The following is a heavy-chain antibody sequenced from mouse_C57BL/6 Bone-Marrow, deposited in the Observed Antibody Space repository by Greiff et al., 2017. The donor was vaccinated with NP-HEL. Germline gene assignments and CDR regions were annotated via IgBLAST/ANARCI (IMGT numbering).Heavy chain of an antibody. CDR2: SRNKANDYTT. Sequence: EVKVVESGGGLVQSGRSLRLSCATSGFTFSDFYMEWVRQAPGKGLEWIAASRNKANDYTTEYSASVKGRFIVSRDTSQSILYLQMNALRAEDTAIYYCARDAARISGVWYFDVWGTGTTVTVSS. CDR3: ARDAARISGVWYFDV. V-gene: IGHV7-1*01. J-gene: IGHJ1*03. D-gene: IGHD3-1*01. CDR1: GFTFSDFY.